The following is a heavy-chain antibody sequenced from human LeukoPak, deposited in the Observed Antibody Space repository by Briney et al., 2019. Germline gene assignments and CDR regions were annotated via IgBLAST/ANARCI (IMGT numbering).Heavy chain of an antibody. CDR3: ARAVWANWNYHDY. CDR1: EFSFPNYA. Sequence: GGSLRLSCVGSEFSFPNYAMSWVRQAPGRGLEWVSSISGSGGGTYYADSVKGRFTISRDNSKNTLYLQMNSLRAEDTAVYYCARAVWANWNYHDYWGQGTLVTVSS. V-gene: IGHV3-23*01. CDR2: ISGSGGGT. J-gene: IGHJ4*02. D-gene: IGHD1-20*01.